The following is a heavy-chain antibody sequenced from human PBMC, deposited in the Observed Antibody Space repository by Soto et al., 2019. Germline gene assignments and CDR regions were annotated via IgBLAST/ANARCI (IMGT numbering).Heavy chain of an antibody. CDR2: ISSSSSYI. D-gene: IGHD2-2*01. V-gene: IGHV3-21*01. CDR3: ARGGLYQLLSYGMDV. J-gene: IGHJ6*02. Sequence: GGSLILSCAAPGFTFSSYSMNWVRPAPGKGLEWVSSISSSSSYIYYADSVKSRFTISRDNAKNSLYLQMNSLRAEDTAVYYCARGGLYQLLSYGMDVWGQGTTVTVSS. CDR1: GFTFSSYS.